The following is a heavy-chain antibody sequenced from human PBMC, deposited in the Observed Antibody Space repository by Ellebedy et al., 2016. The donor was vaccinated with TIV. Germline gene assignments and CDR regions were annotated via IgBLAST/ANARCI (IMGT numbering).Heavy chain of an antibody. Sequence: MPSETLSLTCTVSGGSISSYYLSWIRQPPGKGLEWIGYISYSGSTNYNPSLKSRVTISIDTSKNQFSLKLRSVTAADTAMYYCARIRGYCLDYWGQGTLVTVSA. CDR2: ISYSGST. CDR1: GGSISSYY. J-gene: IGHJ4*02. D-gene: IGHD5-18*01. CDR3: ARIRGYCLDY. V-gene: IGHV4-59*01.